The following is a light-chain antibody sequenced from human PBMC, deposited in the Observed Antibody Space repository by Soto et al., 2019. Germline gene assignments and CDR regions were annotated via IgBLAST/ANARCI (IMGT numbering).Light chain of an antibody. CDR3: SSYTSSSTLV. J-gene: IGLJ2*01. Sequence: QSALTQPASVSGSPGQSITISCTGTSSDVGGYNYVSWYQQHPGKAPKVVIYEVSNRPSWISNRFPGSKSGNTASLTISGLHAEDEADYYCSSYTSSSTLVFGGGTKLTVL. CDR2: EVS. V-gene: IGLV2-14*01. CDR1: SSDVGGYNY.